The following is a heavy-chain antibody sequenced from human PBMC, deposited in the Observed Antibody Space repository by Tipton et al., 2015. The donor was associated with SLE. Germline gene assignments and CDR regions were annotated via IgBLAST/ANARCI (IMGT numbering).Heavy chain of an antibody. Sequence: TLSLTCAVYGGSFSGYYWSWIRQPPGKGLEWIGSISESGRTYYNPSLNSRVTMSVDTSTKNQFSLRLRSVTAADTAVYYCARGPTTIFGVVIVRQGWFDPWGQGTLVTVSS. V-gene: IGHV4-34*01. CDR3: ARGPTTIFGVVIVRQGWFDP. CDR1: GGSFSGYY. CDR2: ISESGRT. J-gene: IGHJ5*02. D-gene: IGHD3-3*01.